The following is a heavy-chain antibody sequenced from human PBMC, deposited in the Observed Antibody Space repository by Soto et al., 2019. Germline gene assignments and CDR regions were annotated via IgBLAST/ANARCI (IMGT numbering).Heavy chain of an antibody. Sequence: SSVKVSCMASVGTFSSYAISWVRQAPGQGLAWMGGIILILGTANYAQKSQGRVTITADESTSPAYIELSSLRCEDTAVYYCGRIYYGSGSVFLDYWGQGTLVTVSS. CDR2: IILILGTA. D-gene: IGHD3-10*01. J-gene: IGHJ4*02. CDR1: VGTFSSYA. V-gene: IGHV1-69*13. CDR3: GRIYYGSGSVFLDY.